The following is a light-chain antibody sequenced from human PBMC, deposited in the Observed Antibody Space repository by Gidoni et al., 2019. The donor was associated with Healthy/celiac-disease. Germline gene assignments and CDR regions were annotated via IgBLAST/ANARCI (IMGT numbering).Light chain of an antibody. J-gene: IGLJ3*02. Sequence: SVLTQPPSASGTPGQRVTISCSGSRSNIVSNTVNWYQQLPGTAPKLLIYSNNQRPSGVPDRFSGSKSSTSASLAISGLQSEDEADDYCAAWDDNLNGWVFGGGTKLTVL. CDR2: SNN. CDR1: RSNIVSNT. V-gene: IGLV1-44*01. CDR3: AAWDDNLNGWV.